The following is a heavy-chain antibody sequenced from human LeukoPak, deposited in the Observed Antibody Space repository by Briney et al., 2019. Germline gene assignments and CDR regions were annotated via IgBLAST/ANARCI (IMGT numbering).Heavy chain of an antibody. CDR3: AKDESTWSYGGFDY. CDR2: ITDTGEST. J-gene: IGHJ4*02. Sequence: GGSLRLSCTASGFTFSSYVMTWVRQAPGKGLEWVSVITDTGESTYYADSVKGRFTISRDNSKNTPYLQMNNLKDEGTAVYYCAKDESTWSYGGFDYWGQGTLVTVSS. D-gene: IGHD6-13*01. CDR1: GFTFSSYV. V-gene: IGHV3-23*01.